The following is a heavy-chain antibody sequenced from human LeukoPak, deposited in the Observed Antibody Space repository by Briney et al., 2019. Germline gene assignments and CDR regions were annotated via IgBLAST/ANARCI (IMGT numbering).Heavy chain of an antibody. CDR3: VRNDGDNAFDI. J-gene: IGHJ3*02. Sequence: GGSLRLSCAASRFTFSTYSMNWVRQAPGRGLEWVSYISSSSTNIYYKDSVKGRFTISRDNAKNSLYLHMTSLRAEDTAVHYCVRNDGDNAFDIWGQGTMVIVSS. CDR1: RFTFSTYS. V-gene: IGHV3-48*01. D-gene: IGHD4-17*01. CDR2: ISSSSTNI.